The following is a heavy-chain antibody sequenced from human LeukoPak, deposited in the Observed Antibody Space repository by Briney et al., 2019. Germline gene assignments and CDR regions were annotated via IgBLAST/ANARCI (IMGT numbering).Heavy chain of an antibody. CDR3: AKETPPVRYFVYTPDY. V-gene: IGHV3-23*01. J-gene: IGHJ4*02. CDR1: GFTFSSYA. CDR2: ISGSGGST. Sequence: GGSLRLSCAASGFTFSSYAMSWVRQAPGKGLEWVSAISGSGGSTYYADSVKGRFTISRDNSKNTLYLQMNSLRAEDTAAYYCAKETPPVRYFVYTPDYWGQGTLVTVSS. D-gene: IGHD3-9*01.